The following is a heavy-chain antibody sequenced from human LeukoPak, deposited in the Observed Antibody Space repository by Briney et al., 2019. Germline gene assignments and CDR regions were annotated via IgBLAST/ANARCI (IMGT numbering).Heavy chain of an antibody. Sequence: ASVKVSCKASGYTFTSYEISWVRQATGQGLEWMGWMNPNSGNAGYAQRFQGRVTTTRNNSISTAYMELTGLRSEDTAVYYCGRPLQRGSWTQRALDYWGQGTLVTVSS. CDR1: GYTFTSYE. J-gene: IGHJ4*02. CDR2: MNPNSGNA. V-gene: IGHV1-8*01. CDR3: GRPLQRGSWTQRALDY. D-gene: IGHD3-10*01.